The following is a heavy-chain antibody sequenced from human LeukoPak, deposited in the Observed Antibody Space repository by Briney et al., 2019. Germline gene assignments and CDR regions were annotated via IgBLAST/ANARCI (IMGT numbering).Heavy chain of an antibody. CDR1: GGSISSGGHF. D-gene: IGHD3-22*01. V-gene: IGHV4-31*03. CDR3: ARHDSSGQFDY. J-gene: IGHJ4*02. CDR2: IYYSWTT. Sequence: SQTLSLTCTVSGGSISSGGHFWSWIRQHPGKGLEWIGYIYYSWTTYYNPSLKSRVTISVDTSKNQFSLKLSSVTAADTAVYYCARHDSSGQFDYWGQGTLVTVSS.